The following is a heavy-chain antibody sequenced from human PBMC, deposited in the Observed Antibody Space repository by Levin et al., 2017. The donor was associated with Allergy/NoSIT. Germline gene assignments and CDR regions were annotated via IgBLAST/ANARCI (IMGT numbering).Heavy chain of an antibody. D-gene: IGHD6-19*01. V-gene: IGHV1-46*01. J-gene: IGHJ4*02. CDR3: ARNAKPGYSSGGSDFDY. Sequence: ASVKVSCKASGYTFTSYYMHWVRQAPGQGLEWMGIINPSGGSTSYAQKFQGRVTMTRDTSTSTVYMELSSLRSEDTAVYYCARNAKPGYSSGGSDFDYWGQGTLVTVSS. CDR2: INPSGGST. CDR1: GYTFTSYY.